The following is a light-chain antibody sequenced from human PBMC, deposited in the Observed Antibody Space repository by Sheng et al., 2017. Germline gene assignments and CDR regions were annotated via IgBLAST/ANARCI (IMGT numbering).Light chain of an antibody. V-gene: IGLV2-23*01. CDR1: SSDVASHNL. J-gene: IGLJ3*02. CDR3: CSYAHSFIWI. Sequence: QSSLTQPAAVSGSPGQTITISCTGVSSDVASHNLVSWYQQHPGKAPKLLIHEGSQRPSGVSNRFSGSKSGNTASLTISGLQAEDEADYYCCSYAHSFIWIFGGGTTLTVL. CDR2: EGS.